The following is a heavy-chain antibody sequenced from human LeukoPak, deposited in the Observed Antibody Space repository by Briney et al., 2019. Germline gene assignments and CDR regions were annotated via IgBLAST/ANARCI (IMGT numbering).Heavy chain of an antibody. V-gene: IGHV4-59*08. CDR3: ARLTTVTTNFDY. Sequence: SETLSLTCTVSGGSISSSYWSWIRQPPGKGLEWIGYIYYSGCTNYNPSLKSRVTISVDTSKNQFSLKLSSVTAADTAVYYCARLTTVTTNFDYWGQGTLVTVSS. J-gene: IGHJ4*02. CDR2: IYYSGCT. CDR1: GGSISSSY. D-gene: IGHD4-17*01.